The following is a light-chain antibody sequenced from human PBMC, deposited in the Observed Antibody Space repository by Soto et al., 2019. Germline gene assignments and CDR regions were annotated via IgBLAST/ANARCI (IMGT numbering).Light chain of an antibody. J-gene: IGKJ4*01. Sequence: EIVLTQSPATLSLSPGERVTLSCRASQSVSSFLAWYQQKPGRAPRLLIYDASNRASGIPARFSGSGSGTDFTLTISSLEPEDLAVYYCQQRSYWPLTFGGGTKVEIK. V-gene: IGKV3-11*01. CDR3: QQRSYWPLT. CDR1: QSVSSF. CDR2: DAS.